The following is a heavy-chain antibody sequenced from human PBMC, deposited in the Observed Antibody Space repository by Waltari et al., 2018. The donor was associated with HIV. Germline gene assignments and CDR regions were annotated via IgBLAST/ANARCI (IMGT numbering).Heavy chain of an antibody. CDR3: ARGDQWGLFMDSYYGLDV. J-gene: IGHJ6*02. V-gene: IGHV3-7*01. Sequence: EALLVQSGGGVVRPGGCLRLSCEGSPFRFRRYWLVWVRQAAGKGLEWVANINQDATKKNYADSVKGRFSVSRDNGKYSVFLEMNRLRVQDTAVYFCARGDQWGLFMDSYYGLDVWGRGTTVIVSS. CDR2: INQDATKK. CDR1: PFRFRRYW. D-gene: IGHD1-26*01.